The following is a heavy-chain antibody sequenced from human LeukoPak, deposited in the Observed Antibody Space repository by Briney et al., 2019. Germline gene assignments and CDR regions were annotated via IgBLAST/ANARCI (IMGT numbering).Heavy chain of an antibody. CDR1: GYTFTGYY. Sequence: ASVTVSCKASGYTFTGYYMHWVRQAPGQGLEWMGWINPNSGGTNYAQTLQGRVTINRETANSTAYMELSRLRSDDTAVYYCAREGGYDPPERWGQGTLVTVSS. V-gene: IGHV1-2*02. CDR2: INPNSGGT. J-gene: IGHJ4*02. CDR3: AREGGYDPPER. D-gene: IGHD5-12*01.